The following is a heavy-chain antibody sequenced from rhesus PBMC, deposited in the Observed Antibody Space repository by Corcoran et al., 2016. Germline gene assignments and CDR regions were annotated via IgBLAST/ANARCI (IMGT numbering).Heavy chain of an antibody. CDR1: GFTFSSYW. D-gene: IGHD2-21*01. CDR2: INSGGGST. CDR3: AKDLGYCTGSGCLPVGGFDY. Sequence: EVQLVESGGGLAKPGGSLRLSCAASGFTFSSYWMNWVRQPPGKGLEWISAINSGGGSTYDADSVKGRFTISRDKSKNTLSLQMNSLRAEDTAVYYCAKDLGYCTGSGCLPVGGFDYWGQGVLVTVSS. V-gene: IGHV3S42*01. J-gene: IGHJ4*01.